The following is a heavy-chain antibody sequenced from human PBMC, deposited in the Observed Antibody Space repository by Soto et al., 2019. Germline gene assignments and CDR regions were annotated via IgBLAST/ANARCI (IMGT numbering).Heavy chain of an antibody. CDR2: IYYSGST. V-gene: IGHV4-59*01. CDR3: ARFGSSSPIYYYYYYVDV. J-gene: IGHJ6*03. D-gene: IGHD6-6*01. Sequence: PSETLSLTCTVSGGSISSYYWSWIRQPPGKGLEWIGYIYYSGSTNYNPSLKSRVTISVDTSKNQFSLKLSSVTAADTAVYYCARFGSSSPIYYYYYYVDVWGKGTTVTVSS. CDR1: GGSISSYY.